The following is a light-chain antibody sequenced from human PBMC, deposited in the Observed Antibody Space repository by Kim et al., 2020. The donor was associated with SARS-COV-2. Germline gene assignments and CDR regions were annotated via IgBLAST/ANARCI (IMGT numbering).Light chain of an antibody. CDR1: QSVLYNSKNKNQ. CDR2: WAS. J-gene: IGKJ1*01. V-gene: IGKV4-1*01. Sequence: DIVMTQSPDSLAVSLGERATINCRSSQSVLYNSKNKNQLAWYQQRPGQPPKLLIYWASTREIGVPDRFSGSGSGTDFTLTISSLQAEDVAVYYCQQYYSSPWTFGQGTKVDIK. CDR3: QQYYSSPWT.